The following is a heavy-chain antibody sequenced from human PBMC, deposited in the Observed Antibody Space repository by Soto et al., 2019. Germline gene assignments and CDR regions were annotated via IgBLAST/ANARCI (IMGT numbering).Heavy chain of an antibody. CDR2: IYPGDSDT. Sequence: GESLKISCKGSGYSFTSYWIGWVRQMPGKGLEWMGIIYPGDSDTRYSPSFQGQVTISADKSISTAYLQWSSLKASDTAMYYCARIPHSSSLYRLAFDIWGQGTMVTVSS. D-gene: IGHD6-13*01. V-gene: IGHV5-51*01. CDR3: ARIPHSSSLYRLAFDI. J-gene: IGHJ3*02. CDR1: GYSFTSYW.